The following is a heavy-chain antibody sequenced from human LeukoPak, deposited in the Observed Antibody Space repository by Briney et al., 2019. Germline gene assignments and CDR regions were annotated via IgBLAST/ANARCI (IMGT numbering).Heavy chain of an antibody. CDR3: ARAKRNGFDI. CDR1: EFTFSTYS. V-gene: IGHV3-48*01. Sequence: PGGSLRLSCAASEFTFSTYSMNWVRQAPGKGLEWVSYIRSSSTTIYYADPVKGRFTISRDNAKNSLYLQMNSLRAEDTAVYYCARAKRNGFDIWGQGTMVTVSS. J-gene: IGHJ3*02. CDR2: IRSSSTTI.